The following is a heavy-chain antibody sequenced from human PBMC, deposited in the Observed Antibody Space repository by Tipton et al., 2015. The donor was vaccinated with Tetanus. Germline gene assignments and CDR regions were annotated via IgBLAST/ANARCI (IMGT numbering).Heavy chain of an antibody. CDR1: GGSISSTDYY. D-gene: IGHD2-2*01. J-gene: IGHJ4*02. CDR3: AEGRRFCSSNSCHEYYFDS. CDR2: MYHSGQA. V-gene: IGHV4-30-4*01. Sequence: TLSLTCSVSGGSISSTDYYWSWIRQPPGKGLEWIGYMYHSGQAYYNSSLKSRVVILVDTSKNQFSLKLSSVTAAETAVYYCAEGRRFCSSNSCHEYYFDSWGRGTLVTVSS.